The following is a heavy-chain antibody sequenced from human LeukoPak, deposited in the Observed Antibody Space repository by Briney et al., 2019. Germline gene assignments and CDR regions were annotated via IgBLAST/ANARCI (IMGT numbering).Heavy chain of an antibody. CDR1: GYTFTTYY. Sequence: ASVKVSSKASGYTFTTYYVHWVLQAPGQGLEWMGWINPQSGGTTYAQNFQGRVTMTSDTSISRVYMELRSLISDDTAVYYCVGEGTMTRFRWCHPWGQGTLVTVSS. CDR3: VGEGTMTRFRWCHP. J-gene: IGHJ5*02. D-gene: IGHD3-3*01. CDR2: INPQSGGT. V-gene: IGHV1-2*02.